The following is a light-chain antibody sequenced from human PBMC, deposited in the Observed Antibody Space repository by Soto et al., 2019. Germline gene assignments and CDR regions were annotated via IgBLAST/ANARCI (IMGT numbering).Light chain of an antibody. J-gene: IGKJ1*01. CDR2: DAS. CDR1: QSVSSSY. CDR3: QQYGSSPQT. V-gene: IGKV3-20*01. Sequence: IVLTQSPGTLSLSPGERATLSCRASQSVSSSYLAWYQQKPGQAPRLLIYDASNRATGIPARFSGSGSGTDFTLTISSLEPEDFAVYYCQQYGSSPQTFGQGTKVDIK.